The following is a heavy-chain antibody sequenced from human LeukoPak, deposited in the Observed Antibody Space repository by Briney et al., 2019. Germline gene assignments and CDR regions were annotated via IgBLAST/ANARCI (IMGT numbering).Heavy chain of an antibody. J-gene: IGHJ4*02. CDR1: GFIFTDYP. Sequence: GGSLRLSCAASGFIFTDYPIHWVRQTPDKGLECVALMSIDGNTKYYANSVRGRFTVSRDNSKNTVYLQMSSLRVEDTAVYYCVRNPSDDSLGDYWGQGTLVTVSS. V-gene: IGHV3-30-3*01. D-gene: IGHD3-22*01. CDR2: MSIDGNTK. CDR3: VRNPSDDSLGDY.